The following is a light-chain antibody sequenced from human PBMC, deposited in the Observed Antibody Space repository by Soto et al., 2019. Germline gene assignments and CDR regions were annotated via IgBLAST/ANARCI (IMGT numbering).Light chain of an antibody. Sequence: DIQMTQSPSSVSASVGDRVTITCRASQRISNYVVWFQQKPGRAPKSLIYVASSLQSGVPSKFSGSGSGTDFTLTISSLQPEDSATYYCQQYNKFPWTFGQGTKVEIK. CDR3: QQYNKFPWT. V-gene: IGKV1-16*02. J-gene: IGKJ1*01. CDR2: VAS. CDR1: QRISNY.